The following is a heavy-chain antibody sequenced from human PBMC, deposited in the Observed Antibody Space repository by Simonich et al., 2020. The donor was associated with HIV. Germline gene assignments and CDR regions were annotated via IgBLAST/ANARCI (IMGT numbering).Heavy chain of an antibody. Sequence: QVQLQQWGAGLLKPSETLSLTCAVYGGSFCGYYWRWIRQPPGKGLEWIGEINHRGSTNYNPSLKSRVPISVDTSKNQFSLKLSSVTAADTAVYYCARLTAGGLGEYFQHWGQGTLVTVSS. CDR3: ARLTAGGLGEYFQH. V-gene: IGHV4-34*01. CDR2: INHRGST. CDR1: GGSFCGYY. J-gene: IGHJ1*01. D-gene: IGHD6-13*01.